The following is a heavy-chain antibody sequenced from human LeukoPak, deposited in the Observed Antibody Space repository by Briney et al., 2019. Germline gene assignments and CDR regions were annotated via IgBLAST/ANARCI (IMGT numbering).Heavy chain of an antibody. D-gene: IGHD3-3*01. CDR2: ISGSGGST. CDR3: AKDPYYDFWSGYYPGYYYGMDV. Sequence: PGGSLRLSCAASGFTFSSYAMSWVRQAPGKGLEWVSAISGSGGSTYYADSVKGRFTISRDNSKNTLYLQMNSLRAEDTAVYYCAKDPYYDFWSGYYPGYYYGMDVWGQGTTVTVSS. CDR1: GFTFSSYA. J-gene: IGHJ6*02. V-gene: IGHV3-23*01.